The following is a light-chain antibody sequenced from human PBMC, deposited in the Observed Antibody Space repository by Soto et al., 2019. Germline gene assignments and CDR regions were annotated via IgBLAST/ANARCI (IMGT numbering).Light chain of an antibody. CDR2: AAS. J-gene: IGKJ4*01. V-gene: IGKV1D-12*01. CDR3: HQANRFPRT. Sequence: DIQMTQSPSSVSASLGDRVTITCRASQGISRWLAWYQQKPGKAPKLIIYAASRLQSGVPSRFSGRGARTDFTLTISSLQPEDFSTYYCHQANRFPRTCGGGTKVEI. CDR1: QGISRW.